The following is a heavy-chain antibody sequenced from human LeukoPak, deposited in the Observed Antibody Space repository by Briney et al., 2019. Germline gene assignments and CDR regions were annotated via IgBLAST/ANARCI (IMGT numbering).Heavy chain of an antibody. CDR1: GDSISTYY. CDR2: IYYSGYT. Sequence: TSETLSLTCTVSGDSISTYYWSWIRQPPGKGLEWIGTIYYSGYTYYNPSLKSRVTISVDTSKSQFSLKLSSVTAADTAVYYCARGRLRYFDWSLYFDYWGQGTLVTVSS. V-gene: IGHV4-39*01. CDR3: ARGRLRYFDWSLYFDY. J-gene: IGHJ4*02. D-gene: IGHD3-9*01.